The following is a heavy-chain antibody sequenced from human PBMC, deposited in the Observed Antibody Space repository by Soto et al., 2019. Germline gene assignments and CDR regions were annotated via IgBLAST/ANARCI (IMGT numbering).Heavy chain of an antibody. J-gene: IGHJ5*02. Sequence: YTGSGESITSSDHFGGWIRQPPGKGLEWISNIYYSGTAYCNPSLKSRVAISVDTSKNHFSLKLSSVTAADTDIYYCAGSYSVSYKWFDPWG. CDR2: IYYSGTA. CDR1: GESITSSDHF. D-gene: IGHD5-12*01. V-gene: IGHV4-39*02. CDR3: AGSYSVSYKWFDP.